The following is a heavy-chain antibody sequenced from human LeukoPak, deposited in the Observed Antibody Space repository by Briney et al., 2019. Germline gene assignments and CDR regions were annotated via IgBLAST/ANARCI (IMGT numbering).Heavy chain of an antibody. CDR1: GFTFSSYW. CDR2: ISYDGSNK. J-gene: IGHJ4*02. CDR3: AREGLSFGITGTTIDY. V-gene: IGHV3-30-3*01. D-gene: IGHD1-20*01. Sequence: GGSLRLSCAASGFTFSSYWMSWVRQAPGKGLEWVAVISYDGSNKYYADSVKGRFTISRDNSKNTLYLQMNSLRAEDTAVYYCAREGLSFGITGTTIDYWGQGTLVTVSS.